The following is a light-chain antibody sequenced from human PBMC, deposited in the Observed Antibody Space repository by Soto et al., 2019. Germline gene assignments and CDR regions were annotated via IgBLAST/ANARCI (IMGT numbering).Light chain of an antibody. CDR2: DAS. CDR1: QSVGND. CDR3: QQYDSSPIT. J-gene: IGKJ5*01. V-gene: IGKV3D-15*02. Sequence: EIVMTQSPATLSVSPGDRATLSCRASQSVGNDLAWYQQKPGQAPRLLIYDASTRATGIPDRFSGSGSGTDFTLTISRLEPEDFAVYYCQQYDSSPITFGQGTRLEI.